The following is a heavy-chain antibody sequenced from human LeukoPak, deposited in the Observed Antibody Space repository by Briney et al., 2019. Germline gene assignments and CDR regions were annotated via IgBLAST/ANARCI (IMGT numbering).Heavy chain of an antibody. V-gene: IGHV1-46*01. J-gene: IGHJ6*03. Sequence: ASVKVSCKASGYTFTSYYMHWVRQAPGQGLEWMGIINPSGDSTSYAQKFQGRVTMTRDMSTSTVYMELSSLGSEDTAVYYCARLNYYGSGSYVVGWVRRSLSRAREAYMDVWGKGTTVTISS. CDR2: INPSGDST. CDR3: ARLNYYGSGSYVVGWVRRSLSRAREAYMDV. D-gene: IGHD3-10*01. CDR1: GYTFTSYY.